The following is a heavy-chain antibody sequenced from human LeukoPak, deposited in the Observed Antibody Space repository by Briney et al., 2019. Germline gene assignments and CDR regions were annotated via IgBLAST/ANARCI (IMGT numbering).Heavy chain of an antibody. CDR3: VRHDCGDTCYPGGY. Sequence: GASVKVSYKASGYTFSRYVVFWVGQAPGHRPEGMGWINAGNGGTKYSQNFQGRVTITRDRSANPAYMELSTVTSEDTALYYCVRHDCGDTCYPGGYWGQGTLVAVSS. CDR2: INAGNGGT. V-gene: IGHV1-3*01. D-gene: IGHD2-21*01. CDR1: GYTFSRYV. J-gene: IGHJ4*02.